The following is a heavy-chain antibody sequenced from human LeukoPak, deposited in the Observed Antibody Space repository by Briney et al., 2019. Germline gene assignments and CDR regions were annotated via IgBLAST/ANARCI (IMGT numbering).Heavy chain of an antibody. Sequence: GGSLRLSCAASGFAFSSYGMHWVRQAPGKGLEWVAFIRYDGSNKYYADSVKGRFTISRDNSKNTLYLQMNSLRAEDTAVYYCAKVGPSVAGIDYWGQGTLVTVSS. CDR3: AKVGPSVAGIDY. CDR1: GFAFSSYG. V-gene: IGHV3-30*02. J-gene: IGHJ4*02. CDR2: IRYDGSNK. D-gene: IGHD6-19*01.